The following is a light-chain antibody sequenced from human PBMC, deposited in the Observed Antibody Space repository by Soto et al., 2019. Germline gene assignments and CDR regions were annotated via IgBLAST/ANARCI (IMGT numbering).Light chain of an antibody. J-gene: IGKJ3*01. V-gene: IGKV3-20*01. CDR3: QHYGRSPRFT. CDR2: VGS. Sequence: EIVLTQSPGTLSLSPGERATLSCRASQSVNSDYLAWYQKKPGQAPRVLIYVGSSMPTGIPDRFSASGSGTDFTLTISRLEPEDFAVYYCQHYGRSPRFTFGPGTKVDVK. CDR1: QSVNSDY.